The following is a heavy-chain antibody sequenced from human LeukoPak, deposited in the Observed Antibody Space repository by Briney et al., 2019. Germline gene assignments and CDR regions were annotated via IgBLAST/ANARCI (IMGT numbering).Heavy chain of an antibody. CDR2: ISYDGSNK. J-gene: IGHJ2*01. Sequence: PGGSLRLSCAASGFTFSSYAMHWVRQAPGKGLEWVAVISYDGSNKYYADSVKGRFTISRDNSKNTLYLQMNSLRVEDTAVYYCAREDLRTGHWYFDLWGRGTLVSVSS. CDR3: AREDLRTGHWYFDL. D-gene: IGHD4-17*01. V-gene: IGHV3-30-3*01. CDR1: GFTFSSYA.